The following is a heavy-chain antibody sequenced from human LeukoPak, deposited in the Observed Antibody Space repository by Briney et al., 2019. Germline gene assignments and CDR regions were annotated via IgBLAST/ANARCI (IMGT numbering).Heavy chain of an antibody. V-gene: IGHV1-69*13. CDR2: IIPIFGTA. J-gene: IGHJ4*02. Sequence: ASVKVSCKASGGTFSSYAISWVRQAPGQGLEWMGGIIPIFGTANYAQKFQGRVTITADESTSTAYMELRSLRSDDTAVYYCARGLLFSSYFDYWGQGTLVTVSS. D-gene: IGHD2-21*02. CDR1: GGTFSSYA. CDR3: ARGLLFSSYFDY.